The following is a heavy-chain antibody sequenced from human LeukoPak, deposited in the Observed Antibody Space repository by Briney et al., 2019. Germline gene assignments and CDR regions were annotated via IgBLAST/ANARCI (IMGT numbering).Heavy chain of an antibody. Sequence: GGSLRLSCAASGFTFSSYSMNWVRQAPGKGLEWVSSISSSSSYIYYADSVEGRFTISRDNAKNSLYLQMNSLSAEDTAVYYCARDSPSAYYFDYWGQGTLVTVSS. CDR2: ISSSSSYI. CDR3: ARDSPSAYYFDY. J-gene: IGHJ4*02. V-gene: IGHV3-21*01. D-gene: IGHD6-19*01. CDR1: GFTFSSYS.